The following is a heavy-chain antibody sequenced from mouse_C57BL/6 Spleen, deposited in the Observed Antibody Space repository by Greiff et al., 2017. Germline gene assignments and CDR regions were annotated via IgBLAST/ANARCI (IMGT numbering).Heavy chain of an antibody. CDR3: TRDGGNSAMDY. CDR2: ISSGGDYI. J-gene: IGHJ4*01. CDR1: GFTFSSYA. Sequence: EVMLVESGEGLVKPGGSLKLSCAASGFTFSSYAMSWVRQTPEKRLEWVAYISSGGDYIYYADTVKGRFTISRDNARNTLYLQMSSLKSEDTAMYYCTRDGGNSAMDYWRQGTSVTVSS. V-gene: IGHV5-9-1*02. D-gene: IGHD2-1*01.